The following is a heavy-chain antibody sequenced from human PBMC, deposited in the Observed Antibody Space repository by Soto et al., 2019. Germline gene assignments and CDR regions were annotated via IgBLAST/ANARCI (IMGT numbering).Heavy chain of an antibody. J-gene: IGHJ4*02. D-gene: IGHD3-9*01. Sequence: ASVKVSCKASGYTFTGYYMHWVRQAPGQGLEWMGWINPNSGGTNYAQKFQGWVTMTRDTSISTAYMELSRLRSDDTAVYYCARWGGELRYFDWLSPYYFDYWGQGTQVTVSS. V-gene: IGHV1-2*04. CDR3: ARWGGELRYFDWLSPYYFDY. CDR1: GYTFTGYY. CDR2: INPNSGGT.